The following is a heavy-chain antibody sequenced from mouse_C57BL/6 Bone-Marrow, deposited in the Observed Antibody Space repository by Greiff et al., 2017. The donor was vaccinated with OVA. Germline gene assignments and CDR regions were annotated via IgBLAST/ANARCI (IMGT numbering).Heavy chain of an antibody. J-gene: IGHJ1*03. Sequence: QVQLQQPGAELVMPGASVKLSCKASGYTFTSYWMHWVKQRPGQGLEWIGEIAPSDSYTNYNQKFKGKSTLTVDKSSSTAYMQLSSLTSADSAVYYCARDLYYYGSSYWYFDVWSTGTTVTVSS. CDR2: IAPSDSYT. CDR1: GYTFTSYW. D-gene: IGHD1-1*01. V-gene: IGHV1-69*01. CDR3: ARDLYYYGSSYWYFDV.